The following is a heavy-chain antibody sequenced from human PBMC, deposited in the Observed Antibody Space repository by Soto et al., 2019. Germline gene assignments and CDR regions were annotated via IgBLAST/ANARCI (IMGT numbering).Heavy chain of an antibody. V-gene: IGHV3-30-3*01. Sequence: QVQLVESGGGVVQPGRSLRLSCAASGFTFISYAMHWVRQAPGEGLEWVAVISYDGNNKYCADSVKGRFTISRDTSKNSLYLQMNSLRAEDTAVYYCARDAAAATGNSLDVWGQGTTVTVSS. J-gene: IGHJ6*02. CDR2: ISYDGNNK. D-gene: IGHD6-13*01. CDR3: ARDAAAATGNSLDV. CDR1: GFTFISYA.